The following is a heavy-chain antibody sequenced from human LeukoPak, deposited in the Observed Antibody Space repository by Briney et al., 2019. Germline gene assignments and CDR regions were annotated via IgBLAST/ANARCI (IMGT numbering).Heavy chain of an antibody. V-gene: IGHV3-74*01. CDR2: MNSDGRST. J-gene: IGHJ4*02. Sequence: GGSLKLSCAASGFTFSSYWMHWVRQAPGKGLVWVSRMNSDGRSTSYADSVKGRFTISRDNAKNTLYLQMNSLRAEDTAVYYCARDSKSDGGDIDYWGQGTLVTVSS. D-gene: IGHD3-16*01. CDR3: ARDSKSDGGDIDY. CDR1: GFTFSSYW.